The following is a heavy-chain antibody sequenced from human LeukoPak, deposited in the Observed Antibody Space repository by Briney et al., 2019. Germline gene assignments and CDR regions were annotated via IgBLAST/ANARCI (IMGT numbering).Heavy chain of an antibody. CDR2: ISYDGSNK. J-gene: IGHJ4*02. CDR1: GFTFSSYA. V-gene: IGHV3-30*04. CDR3: ARDRSLGELSTGLDY. Sequence: GGSLRLSCAASGFTFSSYAMHGVRQAPGKGLEWVAVISYDGSNKYYADSVKGRFTISRDNSKNTLYLQMNSLRAEATAVYYCARDRSLGELSTGLDYWGQGTLVTVSS. D-gene: IGHD3-16*02.